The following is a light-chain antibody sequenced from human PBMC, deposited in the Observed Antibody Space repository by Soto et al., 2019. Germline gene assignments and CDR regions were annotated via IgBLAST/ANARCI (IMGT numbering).Light chain of an antibody. CDR2: GAS. V-gene: IGKV3-15*01. J-gene: IGKJ1*01. CDR1: EGVGSS. Sequence: DTVLTQSPSTLSASPGEKVTLCWRASEGVGSSLAWYQQKPGQAPRVLIYGASTTDPGIPARFSGSGSGTEFTLTISSLQPEDAAVYHCQQYNDWPRTFGQGTEVDIK. CDR3: QQYNDWPRT.